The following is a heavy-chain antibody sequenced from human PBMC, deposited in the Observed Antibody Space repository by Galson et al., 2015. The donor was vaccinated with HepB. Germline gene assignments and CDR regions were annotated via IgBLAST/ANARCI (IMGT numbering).Heavy chain of an antibody. V-gene: IGHV1-46*01. CDR3: ARGISSTYYYYGMDV. CDR1: GYTFSSYY. D-gene: IGHD2-2*01. Sequence: SVKVSCKASGYTFSSYYIHWVRQAPGQGLEWMGLINPSGGLTSYAQKFQGRVTMTTDTSTSTVYMEPSSLRSDDTAVFYCARGISSTYYYYGMDVWGQGTTVTVSS. J-gene: IGHJ6*02. CDR2: INPSGGLT.